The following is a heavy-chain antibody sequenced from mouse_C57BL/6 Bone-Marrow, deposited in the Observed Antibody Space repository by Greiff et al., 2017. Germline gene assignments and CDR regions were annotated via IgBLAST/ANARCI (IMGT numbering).Heavy chain of an antibody. V-gene: IGHV1-69*01. J-gene: IGHJ2*01. CDR2: IDPSDSYT. CDR3: ARFDYDGRFDY. CDR1: GYTFTSYW. D-gene: IGHD2-4*01. Sequence: QVQLQQPGAELVMPGASVKLSCKASGYTFTSYWMHWVKQRPGQGLEWIGEIDPSDSYTNYNQKFKGKSTLTVEKSSSTAYMQLSSLTSEDSAVYYCARFDYDGRFDYWGQGTTRTVSS.